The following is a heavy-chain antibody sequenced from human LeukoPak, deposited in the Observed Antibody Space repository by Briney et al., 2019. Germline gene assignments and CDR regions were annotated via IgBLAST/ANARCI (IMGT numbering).Heavy chain of an antibody. Sequence: SQTLSLTCTVSGGSISSGSYYWSWIRQPPGKGLEWIGSIYYSGSTYYNPSLKSRVTISVDTSKNQFSLKLSSVTAADTAVYYCATFPRITMIVVVTQPDAFDIWGQGTMVTVSS. CDR2: IYYSGST. CDR3: ATFPRITMIVVVTQPDAFDI. CDR1: GGSISSGSYY. V-gene: IGHV4-39*07. J-gene: IGHJ3*02. D-gene: IGHD3-22*01.